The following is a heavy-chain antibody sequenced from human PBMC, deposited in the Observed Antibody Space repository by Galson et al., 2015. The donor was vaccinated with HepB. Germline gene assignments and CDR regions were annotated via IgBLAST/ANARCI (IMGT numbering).Heavy chain of an antibody. CDR1: GFTFSNYA. V-gene: IGHV3-23*01. J-gene: IGHJ4*02. D-gene: IGHD6-13*01. CDR2: ISGGST. CDR3: AKIAASGTHDS. Sequence: SLRLSCAASGFTFSNYAMSWVRQAPGKGLEWVSTISGGSTYHADSVKGRFTISRDNSKNTLYLQMNSLTAEDTAVYSCAKIAASGTHDSWGQGTLVTVSP.